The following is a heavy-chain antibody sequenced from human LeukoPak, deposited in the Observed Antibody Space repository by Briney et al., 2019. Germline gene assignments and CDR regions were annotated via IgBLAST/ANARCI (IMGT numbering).Heavy chain of an antibody. CDR2: ISYDGSNK. D-gene: IGHD6-13*01. J-gene: IGHJ4*02. V-gene: IGHV3-30-3*01. CDR1: GFTFSSYA. CDR3: ARAGYSSSWYGYYFDY. Sequence: GGSLRLSCAASGFTFSSYAMHWVRQAPGKGLEWVAVISYDGSNKYYADSVKGRFTISRDNSTTTLYLQMNSLRAEDTAVYYCARAGYSSSWYGYYFDYWGQGTLVTVSS.